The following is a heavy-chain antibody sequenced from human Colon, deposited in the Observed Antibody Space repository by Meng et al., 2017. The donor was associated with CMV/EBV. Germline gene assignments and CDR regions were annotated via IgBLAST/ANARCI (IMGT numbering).Heavy chain of an antibody. V-gene: IGHV3-21*01. CDR1: GFTFSNAW. CDR2: ITISSTYI. Sequence: GESLKISCAASGFTFSNAWMSWVRQAPGKGLEWVSSITISSTYIYYADSVKGRFTVSRDNAKNSIYQQIKGLRAEDTAVYYCARGLGGGTRRGVDYWGQGTLVTVSS. J-gene: IGHJ4*02. D-gene: IGHD1-26*01. CDR3: ARGLGGGTRRGVDY.